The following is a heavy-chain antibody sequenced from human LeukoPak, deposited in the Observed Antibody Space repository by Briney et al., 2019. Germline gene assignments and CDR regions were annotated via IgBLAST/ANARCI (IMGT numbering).Heavy chain of an antibody. CDR2: IYYSGST. J-gene: IGHJ5*02. Sequence: KPSETLSLTCTVSGGSISNYYWTWIRQPPGKGLEWIGYIYYSGSTNYNPSLKSRVTISVDTSKNQFSLKVSSVTAADTAVYYCARARWWFDPWGQGALVAVSS. CDR1: GGSISNYY. CDR3: ARARWWFDP. V-gene: IGHV4-59*01. D-gene: IGHD2-15*01.